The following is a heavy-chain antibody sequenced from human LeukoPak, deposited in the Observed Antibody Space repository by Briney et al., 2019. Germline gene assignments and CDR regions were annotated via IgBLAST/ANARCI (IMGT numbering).Heavy chain of an antibody. Sequence: GGSLRLSCAASGFNYGSYTMNWVRQAPGMGLEWLSYISASRDITYYADSVKGRFTISRDNAKNSLYLQMNSLRAEDTAVYYCVRGSLASGVVVYYYYYLDVWGKGTTVTVSS. V-gene: IGHV3-48*01. CDR1: GFNYGSYT. CDR3: VRGSLASGVVVYYYYYLDV. J-gene: IGHJ6*03. CDR2: ISASRDIT. D-gene: IGHD3-3*01.